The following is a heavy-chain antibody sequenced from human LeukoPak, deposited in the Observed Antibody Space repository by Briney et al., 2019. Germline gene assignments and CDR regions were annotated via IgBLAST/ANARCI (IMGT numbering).Heavy chain of an antibody. CDR2: ITWNSGSI. J-gene: IGHJ4*02. CDR1: GFTFDDYA. CDR3: AKASPWNYFDY. V-gene: IGHV3-9*01. Sequence: GGSLRLSCAASGFTFDDYAMHWVRQAPGKGLEWVSGITWNSGSIDYADSVKGRFTISRDNAKNSLYLHMNSLRPEDTALYYCAKASPWNYFDYWGQGTLVTVSS. D-gene: IGHD3-3*01.